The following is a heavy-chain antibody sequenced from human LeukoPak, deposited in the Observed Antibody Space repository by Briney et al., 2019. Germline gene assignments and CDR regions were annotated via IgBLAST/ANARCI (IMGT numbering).Heavy chain of an antibody. CDR3: ARQQLGIVVIDY. CDR1: GGSISSYY. D-gene: IGHD2-2*01. Sequence: SETLSLTCTVSGGSISSYYWSWIRQPAGKGLEWIGRIYTSGSTNYNPSLKSRVTISIDTSKNQFSLRLNSMTAADTAVYYCARQQLGIVVIDYWGQGTLVTVSS. CDR2: IYTSGST. J-gene: IGHJ4*02. V-gene: IGHV4-4*07.